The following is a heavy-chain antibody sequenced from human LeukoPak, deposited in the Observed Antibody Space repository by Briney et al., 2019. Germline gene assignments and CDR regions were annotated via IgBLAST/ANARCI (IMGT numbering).Heavy chain of an antibody. D-gene: IGHD4-17*01. CDR1: GYTFSGYY. V-gene: IGHV1-2*02. Sequence: ASVKVSCKASGYTFSGYYMHWVRQAPGQGLEWMGGISPNIGSTNYAQKFQGRVTMTRDTSISTAYMELNSLGSDDTAVYFCARRSEYGDANWFDPWGQGTLVTVSS. CDR3: ARRSEYGDANWFDP. CDR2: ISPNIGST. J-gene: IGHJ5*02.